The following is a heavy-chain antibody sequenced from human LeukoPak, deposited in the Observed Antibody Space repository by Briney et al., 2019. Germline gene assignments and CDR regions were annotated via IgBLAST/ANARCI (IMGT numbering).Heavy chain of an antibody. V-gene: IGHV3-48*03. J-gene: IGHJ4*02. D-gene: IGHD3-10*01. CDR1: GFTFSSYE. Sequence: PGGSLRLSCAAFGFTFSSYEMNWVRQAPGKGLEWVSYITGSGRTILYADSVKGRFTISRDNAKNSLFLQMNSLRAEDTAVYYCAAPGNYGSGPFDFWGQGTLVTVSS. CDR3: AAPGNYGSGPFDF. CDR2: ITGSGRTI.